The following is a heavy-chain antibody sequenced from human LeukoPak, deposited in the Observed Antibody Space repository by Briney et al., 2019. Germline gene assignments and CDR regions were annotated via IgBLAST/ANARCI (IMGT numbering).Heavy chain of an antibody. Sequence: PSETLSLTCAVSGAFIDSNNWWSWVRQTPGKGLEWIAEIFHSGSTNYNPSLKSRVTISLDESKNQFYLKLNSVTAADTAVYYCAREEATVTTYSGPFDYWGQGTLVTVSS. CDR1: GAFIDSNNW. V-gene: IGHV4-4*02. CDR3: AREEATVTTYSGPFDY. D-gene: IGHD4-17*01. CDR2: IFHSGST. J-gene: IGHJ4*02.